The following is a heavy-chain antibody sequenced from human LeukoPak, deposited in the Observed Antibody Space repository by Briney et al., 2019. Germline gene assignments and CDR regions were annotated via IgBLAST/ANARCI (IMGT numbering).Heavy chain of an antibody. V-gene: IGHV4-59*01. D-gene: IGHD3-22*01. Sequence: NPSETLSLTCTVSGGSISSYYGSWIRQPPGKGLEWIGYIYYSGRTNYNPPLKSRVTISVDTSKNQFSLKLSSVTAADTAVYYCARGAYDSSGTHELSYWGQGTLVTVAS. CDR1: GGSISSYY. J-gene: IGHJ4*02. CDR2: IYYSGRT. CDR3: ARGAYDSSGTHELSY.